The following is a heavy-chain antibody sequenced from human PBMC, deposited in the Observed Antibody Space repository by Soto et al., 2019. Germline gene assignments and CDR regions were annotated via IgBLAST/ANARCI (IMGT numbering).Heavy chain of an antibody. CDR3: ARHYSSSSWYYYYYYGMDV. CDR2: IYPGDSDT. D-gene: IGHD6-13*01. Sequence: PGESLKISCKGSGYSFTSYWIGWVRQMPGKGLEWMGIIYPGDSDTRYSPSFQGQVTISADKSISTAYLQWSSLKASDTAMYYCARHYSSSSWYYYYYYGMDVWGQGTTVTVSS. J-gene: IGHJ6*02. V-gene: IGHV5-51*01. CDR1: GYSFTSYW.